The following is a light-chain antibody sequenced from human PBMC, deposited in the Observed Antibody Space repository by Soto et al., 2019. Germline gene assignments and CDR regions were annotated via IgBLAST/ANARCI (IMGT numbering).Light chain of an antibody. V-gene: IGLV2-8*01. Sequence: QSALTQPPSASGSPGQSVIISCTGTSSDVGGYNYVSWYQQHPGKAPKLLIYEVSERPSGVPDRFSGSKSGNTASLTVSGLQAEDEADYYCSSYADSNNLLFGGGTKLTVL. CDR3: SSYADSNNLL. J-gene: IGLJ2*01. CDR2: EVS. CDR1: SSDVGGYNY.